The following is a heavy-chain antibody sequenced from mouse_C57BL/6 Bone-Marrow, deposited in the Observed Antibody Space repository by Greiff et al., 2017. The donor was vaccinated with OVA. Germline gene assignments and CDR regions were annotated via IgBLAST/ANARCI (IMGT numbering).Heavy chain of an antibody. CDR3: TRGYSNYYAMDY. V-gene: IGHV1-15*01. J-gene: IGHJ4*01. Sequence: QVQLQQSGAELVRPGASVTLSCKASGYTFTDYEMHWVKQTPVHGLEWIGAIDPATGGTAYNQKFKGKAILTADKSSSTAYMELRSLTSEDTAVYYCTRGYSNYYAMDYWDQGTSVTVTS. D-gene: IGHD2-5*01. CDR2: IDPATGGT. CDR1: GYTFTDYE.